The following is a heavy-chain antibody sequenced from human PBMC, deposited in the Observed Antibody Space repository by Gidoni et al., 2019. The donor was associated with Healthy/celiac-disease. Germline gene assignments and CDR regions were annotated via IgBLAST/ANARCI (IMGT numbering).Heavy chain of an antibody. CDR1: GYTFTSYG. D-gene: IGHD6-19*01. CDR2: ISAYNGNT. J-gene: IGHJ6*02. Sequence: QVQLVQSGAEVKKPGASVKVSCKASGYTFTSYGISWVRQAPGQGLEWMGWISAYNGNTNYAQKLQGRVTMTTDTSTSTAYMELRSLRSDDTAVYYCARAIQHEQWLGLVYYYGMDVWGQGTTVTVSS. V-gene: IGHV1-18*01. CDR3: ARAIQHEQWLGLVYYYGMDV.